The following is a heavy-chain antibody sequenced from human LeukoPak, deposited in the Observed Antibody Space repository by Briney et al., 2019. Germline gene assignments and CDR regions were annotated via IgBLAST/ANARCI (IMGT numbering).Heavy chain of an antibody. D-gene: IGHD4-17*01. J-gene: IGHJ4*02. CDR3: ALGKTTVTTWVDY. CDR1: GGSISGASIRGTTYY. V-gene: IGHV4-39*01. CDR2: IYYNGHT. Sequence: ASETLSLTCTISGGSISGASIRGTTYYWGCVRQPPGKGLEWIGSIYYNGHTFFNPSLKSRVTISVDTSKNQFSLKLSSVTAADTAVYYCALGKTTVTTWVDYWGQGTLVTVSS.